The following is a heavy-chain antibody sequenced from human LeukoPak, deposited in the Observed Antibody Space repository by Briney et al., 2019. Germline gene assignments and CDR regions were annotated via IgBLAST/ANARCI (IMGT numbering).Heavy chain of an antibody. D-gene: IGHD3-10*01. CDR3: AKGPLWFGELYYFDY. V-gene: IGHV3-23*01. J-gene: IGHJ4*02. CDR1: GFPFSSYA. CDR2: ISGSGGST. Sequence: GGSLRLSCAASGFPFSSYAMSWVRQAPGKGLEWVSAISGSGGSTYYADSVKGRFTISRDNSKNTLYLQMNSLRAEDTAVYYCAKGPLWFGELYYFDYWGQGTLVTVSS.